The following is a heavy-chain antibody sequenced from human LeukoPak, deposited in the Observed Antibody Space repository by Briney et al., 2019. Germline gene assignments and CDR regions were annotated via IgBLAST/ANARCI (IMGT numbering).Heavy chain of an antibody. CDR2: IIPILGIA. Sequence: SVKVSCKASGGTFSSYAISWVRQAPGQGLEWMGRIIPILGIANYAQKFQGRVTITADKSTSTAYMELRSLRSDDTAVYYCARSPDYGDYGLRLPRDYWGQGTLVTVSS. V-gene: IGHV1-69*04. D-gene: IGHD4-17*01. CDR3: ARSPDYGDYGLRLPRDY. J-gene: IGHJ4*02. CDR1: GGTFSSYA.